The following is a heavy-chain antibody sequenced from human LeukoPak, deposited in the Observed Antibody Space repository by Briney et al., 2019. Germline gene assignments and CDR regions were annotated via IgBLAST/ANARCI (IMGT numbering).Heavy chain of an antibody. CDR1: GFTFSSYW. CDR2: IKQDGSEK. V-gene: IGHV3-7*01. J-gene: IGHJ4*02. CDR3: AREWLVYYDSSGYPDY. Sequence: GGSLRLSCAASGFTFSSYWMSWVRQAPGKGGEGVANIKQDGSEKYYVDSVKGRFTISRDNAKNSLYLQMNSLRAEDTAVYYCAREWLVYYDSSGYPDYWGQGTLVTVSS. D-gene: IGHD3-22*01.